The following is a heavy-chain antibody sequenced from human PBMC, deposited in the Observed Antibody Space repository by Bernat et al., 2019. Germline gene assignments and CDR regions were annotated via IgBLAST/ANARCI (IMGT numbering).Heavy chain of an antibody. CDR3: AKVLLGYSISTSCPPGDY. CDR1: GFTFSSYG. J-gene: IGHJ4*02. V-gene: IGHV3-30*18. D-gene: IGHD2-2*01. Sequence: QVQLVESGGGVVQPGRSLRLSCAASGFTFSSYGMHWVRQAPGKGLEWVAVISYDGSNKYYADSVKGRFTISRDNSKNTLYLQMNSLRAEDTAVYYCAKVLLGYSISTSCPPGDYWGQGTLVTVSS. CDR2: ISYDGSNK.